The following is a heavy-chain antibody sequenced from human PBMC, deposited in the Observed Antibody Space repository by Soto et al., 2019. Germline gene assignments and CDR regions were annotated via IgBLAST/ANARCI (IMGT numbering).Heavy chain of an antibody. CDR3: AGSYSRGGYRYYYYGMAV. D-gene: IGHD6-19*01. Sequence: PSETLSLTCAVYGGSFSGYYWSWIRQPPGKGLEWIGEINHSGSTNYNPSLKSRVTISVDTSKNQFSLKLSSVTAADTAVYYCAGSYSRGGYRYYYYGMAVGGQGTTVTVSS. CDR2: INHSGST. V-gene: IGHV4-34*01. CDR1: GGSFSGYY. J-gene: IGHJ6*02.